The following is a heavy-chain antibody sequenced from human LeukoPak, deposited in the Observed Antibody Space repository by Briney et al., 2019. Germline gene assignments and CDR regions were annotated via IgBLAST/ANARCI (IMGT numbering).Heavy chain of an antibody. CDR3: ARDFSYDSSGYYPGY. CDR2: ISSSVSTI. J-gene: IGHJ4*02. CDR1: GFTFSDYY. V-gene: IGHV3-11*04. D-gene: IGHD3-22*01. Sequence: PGGSLRLSCAAPGFTFSDYYMSWIRQAPGKGLEWVSYISSSVSTIYYADCLKGRLPISRDNAKNSLSLQMDSLRAEDTAVYYCARDFSYDSSGYYPGYWGQGTLVTVSS.